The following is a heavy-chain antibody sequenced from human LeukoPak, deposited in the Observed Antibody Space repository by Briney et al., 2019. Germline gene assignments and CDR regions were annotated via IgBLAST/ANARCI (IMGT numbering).Heavy chain of an antibody. J-gene: IGHJ5*02. CDR3: ARDSTGYGYEEWS. CDR2: IKQDGSEK. Sequence: GGSLRLSCAASGFTFSSYGMSWVRQAPGKGLEWVANIKQDGSEKFYVDSVKGRFTISRDNAKNSLFLQMNRLRAEDMAVYYCARDSTGYGYEEWSWGQGTLVTVSS. V-gene: IGHV3-7*01. CDR1: GFTFSSYG. D-gene: IGHD5-18*01.